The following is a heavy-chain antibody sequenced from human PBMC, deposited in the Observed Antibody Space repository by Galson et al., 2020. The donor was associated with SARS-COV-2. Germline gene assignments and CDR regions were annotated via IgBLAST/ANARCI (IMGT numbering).Heavy chain of an antibody. D-gene: IGHD1-26*01. CDR1: GASVSSNSAG. Sequence: SETLSLTCAISGASVSSNSAGWIWIRQSPSRGLEWLGRTYYRSKWFNDFAASVRSRITINADTSKNQFSLQLSSVTPEDTAVYYCAGELVTGGSYWRPDNLGQGTLVTVSS. CDR3: AGELVTGGSYWRPDN. V-gene: IGHV6-1*01. CDR2: TYYRSKWFN. J-gene: IGHJ4*02.